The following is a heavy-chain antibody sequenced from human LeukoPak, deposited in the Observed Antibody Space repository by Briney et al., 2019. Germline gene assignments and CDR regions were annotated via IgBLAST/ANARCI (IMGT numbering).Heavy chain of an antibody. CDR2: ISAYNGNT. V-gene: IGHV1-18*01. CDR3: ARDRLVRGYDFQRNVYYYYYMDV. Sequence: GASVKVSCKASGYTFTSYGISWVRQAPGQGLEWMGWISAYNGNTNYAQKLQGRVTMTTDTSTSTAYMELRSLRSDDTAVYYCARDRLVRGYDFQRNVYYYYYMDVWGKGTTVTISS. J-gene: IGHJ6*03. D-gene: IGHD5-12*01. CDR1: GYTFTSYG.